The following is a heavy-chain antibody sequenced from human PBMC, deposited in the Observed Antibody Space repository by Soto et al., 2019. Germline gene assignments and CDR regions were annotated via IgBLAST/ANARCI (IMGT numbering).Heavy chain of an antibody. CDR1: GYTFTSYA. D-gene: IGHD5-18*01. Sequence: ASVKVSCKASGYTFTSYAMHWVRQAPGQRLEWMEWINAGNGNTKYSQKFQGRVTITRDTSASTAYMELSSLRSEDTAVYYCARAVDTAPMDVWGQGTTVTVSS. CDR3: ARAVDTAPMDV. J-gene: IGHJ6*02. CDR2: INAGNGNT. V-gene: IGHV1-3*01.